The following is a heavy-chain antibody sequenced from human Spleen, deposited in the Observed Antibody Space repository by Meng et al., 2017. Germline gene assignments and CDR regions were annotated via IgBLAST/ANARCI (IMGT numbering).Heavy chain of an antibody. CDR2: IYSGGST. V-gene: IGHV3-66*02. Sequence: GESLKISCAASGFTVSSNYMSWVRQAPGKGLEWVSVIYSGGSTYYADSVKGRFTISRDNSKNTLYLQMNSLRAEDTAVYYCARDYYYDSPTDYWGQGTLVTVSS. J-gene: IGHJ4*02. CDR3: ARDYYYDSPTDY. D-gene: IGHD3-22*01. CDR1: GFTVSSNY.